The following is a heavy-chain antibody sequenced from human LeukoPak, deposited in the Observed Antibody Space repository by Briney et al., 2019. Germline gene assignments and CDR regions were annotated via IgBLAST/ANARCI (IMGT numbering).Heavy chain of an antibody. CDR3: TTEPQWFGSRYYMDV. V-gene: IGHV3-15*01. J-gene: IGHJ6*03. Sequence: GGSLRLSCATSGFTFNDHYLGWVRQAPGKGLEWVGRIKSKTDGGTTDYAAPVKGRFTISRDDSKNTLYLQMNSLKTEDTAVYYCTTEPQWFGSRYYMDVWGKGTTVTVSS. D-gene: IGHD3-10*01. CDR1: GFTFNDHY. CDR2: IKSKTDGGTT.